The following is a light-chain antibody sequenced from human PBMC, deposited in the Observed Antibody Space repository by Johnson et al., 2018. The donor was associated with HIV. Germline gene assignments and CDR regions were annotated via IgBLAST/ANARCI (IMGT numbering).Light chain of an antibody. Sequence: VLTQPPLVSAAPGQTVTISCSGRSSNIGNNYVSWYQQVPGTAPKLLIYDNNRRPSGIPDRFSGAKSGTSATLGITGLQTGDEADYYCGTWGGVFGTGTTVTGL. CDR3: GTWGGV. V-gene: IGLV1-51*01. J-gene: IGLJ1*01. CDR2: DNN. CDR1: SSNIGNNY.